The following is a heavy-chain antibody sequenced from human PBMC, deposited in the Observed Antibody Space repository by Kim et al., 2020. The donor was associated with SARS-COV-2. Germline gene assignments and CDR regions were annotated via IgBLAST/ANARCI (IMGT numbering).Heavy chain of an antibody. D-gene: IGHD2-21*01. J-gene: IGHJ2*01. Sequence: SETLSLTCTISGDSFSGSYYWSWVRQPPGKGLEWIGDIYNLGSTNYNPSLESRVTILGDMSKNRFSLKLSSVTPADTAVYYCSRRGFVDYWYFDLCGRG. CDR1: GDSFSGSYY. CDR3: SRRGFVDYWYFDL. CDR2: IYNLGST. V-gene: IGHV4-59*01.